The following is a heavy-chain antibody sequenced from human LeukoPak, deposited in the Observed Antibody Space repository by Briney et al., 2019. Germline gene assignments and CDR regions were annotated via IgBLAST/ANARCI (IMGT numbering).Heavy chain of an antibody. CDR3: AKSNTTSWCSFDY. J-gene: IGHJ4*02. Sequence: GGSLSLSCAAPGFIFSSYAMSWVRQAPGKGLEWVSTISGSGNTTYYADCVKGRFTISRDNTKNTLYLQMDSLRAEDTALYFCAKSNTTSWCSFDYWGQGTLVSVSS. CDR1: GFIFSSYA. D-gene: IGHD6-13*01. CDR2: ISGSGNTT. V-gene: IGHV3-23*01.